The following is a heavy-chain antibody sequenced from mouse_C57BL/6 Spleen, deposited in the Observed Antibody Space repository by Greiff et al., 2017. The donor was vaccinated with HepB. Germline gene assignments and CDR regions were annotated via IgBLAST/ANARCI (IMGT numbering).Heavy chain of an antibody. CDR1: GYTFTDYY. CDR2: INPNNGGT. Sequence: EVQLQQSGPELVKPGASVKISCKASGYTFTDYYMNWVKQSHGKSLEWIGDINPNNGGTSYNQKFKGKATLTVDKSSSTAYMELRSLTSEDSAVYYCASYDYEYWGQGTTLTVSS. CDR3: ASYDYEY. D-gene: IGHD2-4*01. V-gene: IGHV1-26*01. J-gene: IGHJ2*01.